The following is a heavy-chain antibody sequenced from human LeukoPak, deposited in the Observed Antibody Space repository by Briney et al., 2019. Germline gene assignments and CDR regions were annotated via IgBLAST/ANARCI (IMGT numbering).Heavy chain of an antibody. CDR2: IYSNGHI. J-gene: IGHJ6*03. CDR1: GGSIGGYY. Sequence: SETLSLTCTVSGGSIGGYYWNWIRQAAGEGLEWLGRIYSNGHIDHNASLKSRVATSVDTSTNLFSLKLNSLTAADTAVYYCARERSESPGSGYDMDVWGKGTPVIVSS. V-gene: IGHV4-4*07. CDR3: ARERSESPGSGYDMDV. D-gene: IGHD1-14*01.